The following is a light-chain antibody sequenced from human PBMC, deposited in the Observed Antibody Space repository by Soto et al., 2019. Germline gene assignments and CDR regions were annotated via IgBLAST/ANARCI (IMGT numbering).Light chain of an antibody. CDR2: AAS. Sequence: DIQLTPSPSFLSASVVDRVTITCRASQGISSYLAWYQQKPGKAPKLLIYAASTLQSGVPSRFSGSGSGTEFTLTISSLQPEDFATYYCQQLNSYLSITFGQGTRLEIK. V-gene: IGKV1-9*01. CDR1: QGISSY. J-gene: IGKJ5*01. CDR3: QQLNSYLSIT.